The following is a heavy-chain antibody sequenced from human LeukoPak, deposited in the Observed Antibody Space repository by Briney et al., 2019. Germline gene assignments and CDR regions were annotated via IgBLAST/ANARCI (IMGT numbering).Heavy chain of an antibody. CDR2: ITKNGGST. Sequence: GGSLRLSCAASGFTFSSYAMSWVRQAPGKGLEWVSAITKNGGSTYYADSVKGRFTISRDNSKNTLYLQMNSLRAEDTAIYYCAKVVGGRLIRVYFDYWGQGTLVTVSS. V-gene: IGHV3-23*01. J-gene: IGHJ4*02. CDR3: AKVVGGRLIRVYFDY. D-gene: IGHD3-22*01. CDR1: GFTFSSYA.